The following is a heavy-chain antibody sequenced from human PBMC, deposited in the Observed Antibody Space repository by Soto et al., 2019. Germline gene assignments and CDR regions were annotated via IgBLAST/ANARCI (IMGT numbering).Heavy chain of an antibody. CDR1: GYTFTNYG. D-gene: IGHD4-17*01. CDR2: ISTYNGNT. J-gene: IGHJ6*03. CDR3: ARTTVTASHYYMAF. Sequence: ASVKVSCKASGYTFTNYGFTWVRQAPGQGLEWLGWISTYNGNTKYAQKVQGRLTMTTDTSTSTANMELTSLRSDDTALYYCARTTVTASHYYMAFWAKGSSVPVSS. V-gene: IGHV1-18*01.